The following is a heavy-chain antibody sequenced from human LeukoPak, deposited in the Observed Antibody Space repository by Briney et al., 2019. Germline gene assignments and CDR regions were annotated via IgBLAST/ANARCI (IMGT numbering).Heavy chain of an antibody. CDR1: GASIFSTTFY. CDR3: ARRSDSGSDDGEDYFNF. V-gene: IGHV4-39*01. J-gene: IGHJ4*02. Sequence: SETLSLACSVSGASIFSTTFYWGWIRQPPGKGLEWIGSMYYDGSTYYNPSRKSRVSISVETSNTQFSLRLTSVTAADTAVYFCARRSDSGSDDGEDYFNFWGQGTLVTISS. D-gene: IGHD1-26*01. CDR2: MYYDGST.